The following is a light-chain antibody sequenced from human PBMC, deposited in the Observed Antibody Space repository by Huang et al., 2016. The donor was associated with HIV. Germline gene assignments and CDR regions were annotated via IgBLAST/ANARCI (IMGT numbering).Light chain of an antibody. CDR1: QSLLHSDGYNY. J-gene: IGKJ4*01. V-gene: IGKV2-28*01. Sequence: DIVMTQSPLSLPVTPGEPASIPCRSSQSLLHSDGYNYLDWYLQRPGQAPQLLIYLGSNRASGISDRFSGSGSGTDFTLKISRLEAEDVGVYYCMQALQTPRTFGGGTKVEIK. CDR3: MQALQTPRT. CDR2: LGS.